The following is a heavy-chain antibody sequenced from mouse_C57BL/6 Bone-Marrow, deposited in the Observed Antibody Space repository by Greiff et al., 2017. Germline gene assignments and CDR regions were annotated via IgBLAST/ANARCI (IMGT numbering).Heavy chain of an antibody. V-gene: IGHV1-81*01. CDR3: ARDQITTVVATRAMDY. Sequence: QVQLQQSGAELARPGASVKLSCTASGYTFTSYGISWVKQRTGQGLEWIGEIYPRSGNTYYTEKFKGKAPLTADKSSSTAYMELRSLTSEDSAVYFCARDQITTVVATRAMDYWGQGTSVTVSS. CDR1: GYTFTSYG. J-gene: IGHJ4*01. CDR2: IYPRSGNT. D-gene: IGHD1-1*01.